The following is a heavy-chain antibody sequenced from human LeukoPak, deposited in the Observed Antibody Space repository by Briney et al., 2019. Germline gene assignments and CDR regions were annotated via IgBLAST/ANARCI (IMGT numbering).Heavy chain of an antibody. V-gene: IGHV3-23*01. J-gene: IGHJ4*02. D-gene: IGHD6-13*01. CDR3: ARDGIAAAGTFDY. Sequence: QPGGSLRLSCAASGFTFSSYWMSWVRQAPGRGLEWVSGVTATSGTTKYADSVKGRFTISRDNSKNTLSLQMNSLRAEDTAVYYCARDGIAAAGTFDYWGQGTLVTVSS. CDR1: GFTFSSYW. CDR2: VTATSGTT.